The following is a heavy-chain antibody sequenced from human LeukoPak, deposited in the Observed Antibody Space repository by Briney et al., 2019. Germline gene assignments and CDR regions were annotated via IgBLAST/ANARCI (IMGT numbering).Heavy chain of an antibody. CDR3: ARGPYDYNNYRFDP. V-gene: IGHV4-59*01. J-gene: IGHJ5*02. CDR2: IYDSGST. D-gene: IGHD4-11*01. CDR1: GGSISSYC. Sequence: NPSETLSLTCTVSGGSISSYCWSWIRQPPGKGLEWIGYIYDSGSTNYNPSLKSRVTISVDTSKNQFSLKLSSVTAADTAVYYCARGPYDYNNYRFDPWGQGTLVTVSS.